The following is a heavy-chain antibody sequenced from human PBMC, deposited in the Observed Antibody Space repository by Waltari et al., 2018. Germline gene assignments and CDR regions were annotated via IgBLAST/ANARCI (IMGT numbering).Heavy chain of an antibody. Sequence: EVQLVDSGGGLVQPGGSLSLACVASGFTFSRYWMSWLRQAPGKGLEWVANINQDGSERYYVDSVKGRFIISRDNAKNSLFLQLNDLRAEDTAVYYCAREGWTDPWFWGQGALVTVSS. J-gene: IGHJ4*02. CDR2: INQDGSER. CDR3: AREGWTDPWF. V-gene: IGHV3-7*01. D-gene: IGHD3-9*01. CDR1: GFTFSRYW.